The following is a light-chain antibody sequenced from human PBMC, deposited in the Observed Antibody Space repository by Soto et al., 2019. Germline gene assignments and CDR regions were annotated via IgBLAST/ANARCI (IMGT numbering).Light chain of an antibody. J-gene: IGKJ1*01. CDR2: KAS. Sequence: DIQMTQSPSTLSASVGDRVTITCRASQSISSWLAWYQQKLGKAPKLLIYKASSLDSGVPSRFSGSGSGTEFTLTISSLQPDDFATYYCQQYDSYWTFGQGTKVDIK. CDR3: QQYDSYWT. V-gene: IGKV1-5*03. CDR1: QSISSW.